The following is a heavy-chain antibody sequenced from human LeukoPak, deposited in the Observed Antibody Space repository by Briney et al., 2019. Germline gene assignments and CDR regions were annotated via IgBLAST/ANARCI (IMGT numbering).Heavy chain of an antibody. V-gene: IGHV4-31*03. CDR3: ARGYYGSGTAMGDY. CDR2: IYYSGST. D-gene: IGHD3-10*01. CDR1: GGSVSSGGYY. Sequence: SETLSLTCTVSGGSVSSGGYYWSWIRQHPGKGLEWIGYIYYSGSTYYNPSLKSRVTISVDTSKNQFSLKLSSVTAADTAVYYCARGYYGSGTAMGDYWGQGTLVTVSS. J-gene: IGHJ4*02.